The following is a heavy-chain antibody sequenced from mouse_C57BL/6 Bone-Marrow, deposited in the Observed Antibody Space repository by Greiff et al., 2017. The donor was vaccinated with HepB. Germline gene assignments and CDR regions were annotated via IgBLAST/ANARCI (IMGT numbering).Heavy chain of an antibody. CDR3: AREDDDYDRWFAY. J-gene: IGHJ3*01. D-gene: IGHD2-4*01. V-gene: IGHV3-6*01. CDR1: GYSITSGYY. Sequence: EVQLQESGPGLVKPSQSLSLTCSVTGYSITSGYYWNWIRQFPGNKLEWMGYISYDGSNNYNPSLKNRISITRDTSKNQFFLELNSVTTEDTATYYCAREDDDYDRWFAYWGQGTLVTVSA. CDR2: ISYDGSN.